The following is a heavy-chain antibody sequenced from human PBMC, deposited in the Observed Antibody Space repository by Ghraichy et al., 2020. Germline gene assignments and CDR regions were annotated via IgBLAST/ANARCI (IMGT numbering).Heavy chain of an antibody. CDR1: GLTFSSYW. CDR2: IKTDGSTT. V-gene: IGHV3-74*01. Sequence: GGSLRLSCAASGLTFSSYWMHWVRQAPGKGLEWVSHIKTDGSTTNYADSVRGRFTISRDNAKNTLYLQMNSLRADNTAVYYCSHSPRADRGNYWGQGTLVTVSS. J-gene: IGHJ4*02. D-gene: IGHD3-10*01. CDR3: SHSPRADRGNY.